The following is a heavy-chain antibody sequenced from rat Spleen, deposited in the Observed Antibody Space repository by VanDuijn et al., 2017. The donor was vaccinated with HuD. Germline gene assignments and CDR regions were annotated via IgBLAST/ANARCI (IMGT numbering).Heavy chain of an antibody. D-gene: IGHD1-11*01. Sequence: QVRLKESGPGLVQPSQTLSLTCTVSGFSLTAFHVHWVRQPPGKGLEGMGRVQNGGRTDYNSALKSRLSIRRDTSKSQVFLKMNSRQTEDTASYVCTRTYGVYTGHWFAYWGQGTLVTVSS. CDR1: GFSLTAFH. CDR2: VQNGGRT. V-gene: IGHV2-19*01. J-gene: IGHJ3*01. CDR3: TRTYGVYTGHWFAY.